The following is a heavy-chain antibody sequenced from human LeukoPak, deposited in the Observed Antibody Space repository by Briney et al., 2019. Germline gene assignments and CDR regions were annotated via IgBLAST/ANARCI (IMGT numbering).Heavy chain of an antibody. J-gene: IGHJ3*02. CDR2: IYYTGST. D-gene: IGHD2-2*01. Sequence: SDTLCLTCTVSGGSISSYYGSWIPQSPGKGLEWIGYIYYTGSTKYNPSVKSRVTISLDTSKNQISLRLSSVTAADTAVYYCARVGGLFGVLPAGIVGVAFDIWGQGTMVTVSS. CDR1: GGSISSYY. V-gene: IGHV4-59*07. CDR3: ARVGGLFGVLPAGIVGVAFDI.